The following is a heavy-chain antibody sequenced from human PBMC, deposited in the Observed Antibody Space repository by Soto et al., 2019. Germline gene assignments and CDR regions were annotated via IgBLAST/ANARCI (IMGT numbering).Heavy chain of an antibody. CDR1: GLTFSTCA. V-gene: IGHV3-30-3*01. CDR3: ARDKKDLRFLEWSYYFDY. CDR2: ISYDGSNK. J-gene: IGHJ4*02. Sequence: VQRVESGGGVVQPGRSLRLSCAASGLTFSTCAMHLVRQAPGKGLEWVALISYDGSNKYYADSVKGRFTISRDNSKNTLYLQMNSLRAEDTAVYYCARDKKDLRFLEWSYYFDYWGQGTPVTVSS. D-gene: IGHD3-3*01.